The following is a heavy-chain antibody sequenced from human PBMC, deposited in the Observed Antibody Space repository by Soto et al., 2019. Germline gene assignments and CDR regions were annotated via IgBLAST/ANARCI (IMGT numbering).Heavy chain of an antibody. CDR3: ARAKPYCISTSCPPHDYYYGMDV. D-gene: IGHD2-2*01. J-gene: IGHJ6*02. Sequence: GGSLRLSCAASGFTFSSYGMHWVRQAPGKGLGWVAVIWYDGSNKYYADSVKGRFTISRDNSKNTLYLQMNSLRAEDTAVYYCARAKPYCISTSCPPHDYYYGMDVWGQGTTVTV. CDR1: GFTFSSYG. V-gene: IGHV3-33*01. CDR2: IWYDGSNK.